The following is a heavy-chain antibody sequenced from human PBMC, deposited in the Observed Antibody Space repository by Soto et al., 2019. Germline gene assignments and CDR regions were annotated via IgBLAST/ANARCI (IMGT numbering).Heavy chain of an antibody. D-gene: IGHD2-15*01. CDR2: ISGSGGST. J-gene: IGHJ6*02. CDR1: GFTFSSYA. CDR3: AKRIVVVVAATQNYYYGMDV. Sequence: GGSLRLSCAASGFTFSSYAMSWARQAPGKGLEWVSAISGSGGSTYYADSVKGRFTISRDNSKNTLYLQMNSLRAEDTAVYYCAKRIVVVVAATQNYYYGMDVWGQGTTVTVSS. V-gene: IGHV3-23*01.